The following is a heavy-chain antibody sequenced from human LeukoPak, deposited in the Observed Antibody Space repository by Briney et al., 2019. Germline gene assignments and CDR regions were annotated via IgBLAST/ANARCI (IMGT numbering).Heavy chain of an antibody. J-gene: IGHJ4*02. D-gene: IGHD6-19*01. CDR2: TYYRSKWYN. CDR3: VAAAVAVDC. V-gene: IGHV6-1*01. CDR1: GDSVSSNYAA. Sequence: SQTLSLTCAISGDSVSSNYAAWNWIRQSPSRGLEWLGRTYYRSKWYNDYAVSVKSRIIIKADTFKNQFSLQLNSVTAADTAVYYCVAAAVAVDCWGQGTLVTVSS.